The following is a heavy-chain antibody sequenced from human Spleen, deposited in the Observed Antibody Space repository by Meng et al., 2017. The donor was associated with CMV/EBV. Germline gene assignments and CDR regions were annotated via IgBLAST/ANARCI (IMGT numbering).Heavy chain of an antibody. CDR3: ARGGATSHYYYGMDF. CDR1: GYTFISYD. CDR2: MNPNSGNT. D-gene: IGHD1-26*01. J-gene: IGHJ6*02. Sequence: ASVKVSCKASGYTFISYDINWVRQATGQGLEWMGWMNPNSGNTGYAQKFQGRVTMTRNTSISTAYMELSSLRSEDTAVYYCARGGATSHYYYGMDFWGQGTTVTVSS. V-gene: IGHV1-8*01.